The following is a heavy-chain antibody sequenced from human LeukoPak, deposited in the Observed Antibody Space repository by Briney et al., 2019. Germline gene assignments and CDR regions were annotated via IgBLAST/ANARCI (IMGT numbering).Heavy chain of an antibody. CDR3: AKGNGRELLRFSGY. CDR1: GFTFSSYA. D-gene: IGHD1-26*01. Sequence: GGSLRLSCAASGFTFSSYAMSWVRQAPGKGLEWVSAISGSGGSTYYADSVKGRFTISRDNSKNTLYLQMNSLRAEDTAVYYCAKGNGRELLRFSGYWGQGTLVTVSS. CDR2: ISGSGGST. J-gene: IGHJ4*02. V-gene: IGHV3-23*01.